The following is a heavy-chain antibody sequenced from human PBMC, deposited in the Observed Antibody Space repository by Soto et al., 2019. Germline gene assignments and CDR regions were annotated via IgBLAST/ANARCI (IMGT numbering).Heavy chain of an antibody. CDR2: IYYSGST. D-gene: IGHD6-13*01. CDR3: ASTLGAAAGSYYYYGMDV. Sequence: LTCTVSGGSISSSSYYWGWIRQPPGKGLEWIGSIYYSGSTYYNPSLKSRVTISVDTSKNQFSLKLSSVTAADTAVYYCASTLGAAAGSYYYYGMDVWGQGTTVTVSS. J-gene: IGHJ6*02. CDR1: GGSISSSSYY. V-gene: IGHV4-39*01.